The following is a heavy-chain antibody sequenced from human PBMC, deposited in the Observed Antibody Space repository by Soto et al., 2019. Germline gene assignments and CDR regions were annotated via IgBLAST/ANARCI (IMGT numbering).Heavy chain of an antibody. D-gene: IGHD3-22*01. CDR1: GFTFSSYA. J-gene: IGHJ6*02. CDR3: AKDFLQHYYDSSGHPSVPHHYGMDV. V-gene: IGHV3-23*01. CDR2: ISGSGGST. Sequence: EVQLLDSGGGLVQPGGSLRLSCAASGFTFSSYAMSWVRQAPGKGLEWVSAISGSGGSTYYADSVKGRFTISRDYSKNTLYLQMTNLRDEDTAEYYCAKDFLQHYYDSSGHPSVPHHYGMDVWGQGTTVTVSS.